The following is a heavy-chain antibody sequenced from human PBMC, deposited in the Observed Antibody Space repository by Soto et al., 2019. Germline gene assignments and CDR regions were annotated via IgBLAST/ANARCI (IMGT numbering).Heavy chain of an antibody. CDR3: AGGDIVVVYGWFDP. V-gene: IGHV1-69*12. Sequence: QVQLVQSGAEVKKPGSSVKVSCKASGGTFSSYAISWVRQAPGQGLEWMGGIIPIFGTANYAQKFKGRVRIAADESTGTAYMELGSLSSGDTAVYYCAGGDIVVVYGWFDPWGQGTLVTVSS. CDR2: IIPIFGTA. CDR1: GGTFSSYA. D-gene: IGHD2-15*01. J-gene: IGHJ5*02.